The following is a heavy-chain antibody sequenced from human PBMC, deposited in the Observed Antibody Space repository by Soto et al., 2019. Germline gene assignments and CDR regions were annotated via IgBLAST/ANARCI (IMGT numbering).Heavy chain of an antibody. CDR2: IYHSGST. CDR3: AGSTSIVVVPAAYNWFDP. D-gene: IGHD2-2*01. CDR1: SGSISSSNW. V-gene: IGHV4-4*02. J-gene: IGHJ5*02. Sequence: PSETLSLTCAVSSGSISSSNWWSWVRQPPGKGLEWIGEIYHSGSTNYNPSLKSRVTISVDKSKNQFSLKLSSVTAADTAVYYCAGSTSIVVVPAAYNWFDPWGQGTLVTVSS.